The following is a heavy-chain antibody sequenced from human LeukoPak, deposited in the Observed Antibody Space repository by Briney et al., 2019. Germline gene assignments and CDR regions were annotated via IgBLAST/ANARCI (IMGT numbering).Heavy chain of an antibody. J-gene: IGHJ4*02. CDR2: INPSGGST. V-gene: IGHV1-46*01. Sequence: GASVKVSCKASGYTFTSYYMHWVRQAPGQGLEWMGIINPSGGSTSYAQKFQGRVSMTRDTSTSTVYMELSSLRSEDTAVYYCARDGMATTHFDYWGQGTLVTVSS. CDR3: ARDGMATTHFDY. D-gene: IGHD1-1*01. CDR1: GYTFTSYY.